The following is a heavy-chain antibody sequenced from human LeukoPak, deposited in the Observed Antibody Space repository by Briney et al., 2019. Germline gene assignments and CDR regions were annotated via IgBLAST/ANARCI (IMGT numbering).Heavy chain of an antibody. V-gene: IGHV3-30*18. Sequence: PGRSLRLSCAASGFPFSSYGIHWVRQAPGKGLEWVAVITYDGSNGYFADSVKGRFTISRDNSRNTLSLQMNSLRTEDTALYYCAKRATDDALDIWGQGTLVTVSS. CDR1: GFPFSSYG. CDR3: AKRATDDALDI. D-gene: IGHD2-2*03. CDR2: ITYDGSNG. J-gene: IGHJ4*02.